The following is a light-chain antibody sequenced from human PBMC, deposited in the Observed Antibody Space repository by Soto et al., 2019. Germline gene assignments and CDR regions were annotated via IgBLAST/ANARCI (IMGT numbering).Light chain of an antibody. Sequence: DIQMTQSPSSVSASVGDRVIITCRASQGISSWIAWYQQKPGEAPKLLIYAASRLHSGVPSRFTGGGPGTDFLSPLGGLKPEDLQPYYCQQPASWPLPSGGGPKVGTK. V-gene: IGKV1-12*01. CDR3: QQPASWPLP. J-gene: IGKJ4*01. CDR2: AAS. CDR1: QGISSW.